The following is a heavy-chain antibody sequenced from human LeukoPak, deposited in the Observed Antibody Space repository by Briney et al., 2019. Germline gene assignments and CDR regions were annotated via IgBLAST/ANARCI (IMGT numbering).Heavy chain of an antibody. Sequence: PGGSLRLSCAASGFTFSSYWMSWVRQAPGKGLEWVANIKQDGSEKYYADSVKGRFTIFRDNAKNSLYLQMNSMRAEDTAVYYCARVSSRVVTRYWGQGTLVTVSS. J-gene: IGHJ4*02. V-gene: IGHV3-7*01. CDR3: ARVSSRVVTRY. CDR2: IKQDGSEK. D-gene: IGHD4-23*01. CDR1: GFTFSSYW.